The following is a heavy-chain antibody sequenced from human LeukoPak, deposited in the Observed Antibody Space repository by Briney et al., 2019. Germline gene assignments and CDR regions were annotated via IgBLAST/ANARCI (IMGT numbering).Heavy chain of an antibody. V-gene: IGHV3-48*01. CDR1: GFTFSSYS. J-gene: IGHJ6*03. CDR2: ISSSSSTI. Sequence: PGGSLRLSCAASGFTFSSYSMNWVRQAPGKGLEWVSYISSSSSTIYYADSVKGRFTISRDNAKNSLYLQMNSLRAEDTAVYYCAREHSSGYYMDVWGKGTTVTVSS. CDR3: AREHSSGYYMDV. D-gene: IGHD6-19*01.